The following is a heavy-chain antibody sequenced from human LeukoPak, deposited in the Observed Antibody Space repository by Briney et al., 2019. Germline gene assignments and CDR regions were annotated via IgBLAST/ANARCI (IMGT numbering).Heavy chain of an antibody. Sequence: GRSLRLSCTASGFTFGDYALSWVRQAPGKGLEWVGFIRSKVYGGTTEYAASVKVRFTISRDDSKSIAYLQMNSLRAEDTAVYYCARDLYDSSESAFDIWGQGTMVTVSS. CDR2: IRSKVYGGTT. D-gene: IGHD3-22*01. V-gene: IGHV3-49*04. J-gene: IGHJ3*02. CDR1: GFTFGDYA. CDR3: ARDLYDSSESAFDI.